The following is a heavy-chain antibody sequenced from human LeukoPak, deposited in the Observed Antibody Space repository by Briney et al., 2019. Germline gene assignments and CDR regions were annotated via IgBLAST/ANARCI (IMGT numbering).Heavy chain of an antibody. CDR2: ISSSSSTI. J-gene: IGHJ4*02. Sequence: GGSLRLSCAASGFTFSSYEMNWVRQAPGKGLEWVSYISSSSSTIYYADSVKGRFTISRDNAKNSLYLQMNSLRAEDTAVYYCARDGAGAVADYWGQGTLVTVSS. D-gene: IGHD6-19*01. CDR3: ARDGAGAVADY. V-gene: IGHV3-48*01. CDR1: GFTFSSYE.